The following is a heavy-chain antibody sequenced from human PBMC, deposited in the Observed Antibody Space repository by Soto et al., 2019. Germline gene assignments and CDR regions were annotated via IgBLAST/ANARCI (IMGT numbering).Heavy chain of an antibody. CDR1: GYTFSSYA. CDR2: INAGYGNT. J-gene: IGHJ4*02. D-gene: IGHD7-27*01. Sequence: QVHLVQSGAEVRKPGASVKVSCKASGYTFSSYAMHWVRQAPGQRLEWMGWINAGYGNTKSSQKFQDRVTISRDTSASTAYIELTSLRSEDTAVYYCARDTGDGTSDLWGQGTLVTVSS. V-gene: IGHV1-3*01. CDR3: ARDTGDGTSDL.